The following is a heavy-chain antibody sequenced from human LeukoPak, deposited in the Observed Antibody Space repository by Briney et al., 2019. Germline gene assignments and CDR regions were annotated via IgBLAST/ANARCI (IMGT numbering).Heavy chain of an antibody. V-gene: IGHV1-18*01. J-gene: IGHJ4*02. CDR2: ISAYNGDT. Sequence: GASVKVSCKASGYTFTNYGITWVRQAPGQGLKWMGWISAYNGDTNYPQKLQGRVTMTTDTSTSTAYMELRSLRSDDTAVYYCARAKSSGWYQTFFDYWGQGTLVTVSS. CDR1: GYTFTNYG. D-gene: IGHD6-19*01. CDR3: ARAKSSGWYQTFFDY.